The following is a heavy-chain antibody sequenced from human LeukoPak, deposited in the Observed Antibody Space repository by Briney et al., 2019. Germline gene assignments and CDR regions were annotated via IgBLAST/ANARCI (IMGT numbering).Heavy chain of an antibody. CDR1: GFTFSSYE. V-gene: IGHV3-48*03. J-gene: IGHJ6*03. D-gene: IGHD6-19*01. CDR3: ARACIAVAGTYYYYYMDV. Sequence: GGSLRLSCAASGFTFSSYEMNWVRQAPGKGLEWVSYISSSGSTIYYADSVKGRFTISRDNAKNSLYPQMNSLRAEDTAVYYCARACIAVAGTYYYYYMDVWGKGTTVTISS. CDR2: ISSSGSTI.